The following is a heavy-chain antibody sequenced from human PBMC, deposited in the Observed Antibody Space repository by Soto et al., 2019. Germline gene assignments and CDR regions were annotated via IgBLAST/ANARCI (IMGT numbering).Heavy chain of an antibody. CDR1: GFTFGDYA. CDR3: TRAPLMGTYYYYYMDV. D-gene: IGHD2-8*01. Sequence: PGGSLRLSCTASGFTFGDYAMSWFRQAPGKGLEWVGFIRSKAYGGTTEYAASVKGRFTISRDDSKSIAYLQMNSLKTEDTAVYYCTRAPLMGTYYYYYMDVWGKGTTVTVSS. CDR2: IRSKAYGGTT. V-gene: IGHV3-49*03. J-gene: IGHJ6*03.